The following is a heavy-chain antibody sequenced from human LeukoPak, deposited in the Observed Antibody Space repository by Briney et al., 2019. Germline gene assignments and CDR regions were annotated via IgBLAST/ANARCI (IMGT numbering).Heavy chain of an antibody. J-gene: IGHJ4*02. CDR2: ISGSGGST. D-gene: IGHD6-19*01. Sequence: GGTLRLSCAASGFTFSSYGMSWVRQAPGKGLEWVSAISGSGGSTYYADSVKGRFTISRDNSKNTLYLQMNSLRAEDTAVYYCAKGKYSSGWCDYWGQGTLVTLSS. CDR1: GFTFSSYG. CDR3: AKGKYSSGWCDY. V-gene: IGHV3-23*01.